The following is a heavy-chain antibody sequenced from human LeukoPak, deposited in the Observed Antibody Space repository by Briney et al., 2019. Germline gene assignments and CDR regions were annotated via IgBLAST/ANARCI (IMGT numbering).Heavy chain of an antibody. J-gene: IGHJ4*02. CDR2: IYHSGST. Sequence: SETLSLTCTVSGGSISSYYWSWIRQPPGKGLEWIGEIYHSGSTNYNPSLKSRVTISVDKSKNQFSLKLSSVTAADTAVYYCARAGYSYGYARRYFDYWGQGTLVTVSS. CDR3: ARAGYSYGYARRYFDY. V-gene: IGHV4-59*12. D-gene: IGHD5-18*01. CDR1: GGSISSYY.